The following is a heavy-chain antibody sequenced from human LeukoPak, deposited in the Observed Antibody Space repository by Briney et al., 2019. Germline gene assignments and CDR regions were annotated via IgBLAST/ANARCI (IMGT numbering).Heavy chain of an antibody. J-gene: IGHJ4*02. V-gene: IGHV3-30*02. Sequence: GGSLRLSCAASGFTFSSYGMHWVRQAPGKGLEWVAFIRYDGSNKYYADSVKSRFTISRDNSKNTLYLQMNSLRAEDTAVYYCAKDSYGDYEGYYFDYWGQGTLVTVSS. CDR1: GFTFSSYG. CDR2: IRYDGSNK. CDR3: AKDSYGDYEGYYFDY. D-gene: IGHD4-17*01.